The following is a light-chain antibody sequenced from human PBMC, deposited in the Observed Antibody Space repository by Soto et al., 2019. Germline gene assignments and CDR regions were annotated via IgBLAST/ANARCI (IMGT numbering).Light chain of an antibody. CDR1: QGIRDY. CDR3: HQVNSYPHT. J-gene: IGKJ2*01. V-gene: IGKV1-9*01. CDR2: AAS. Sequence: IQVTQSPSSLSASVGDRVTITCRASQGIRDYLGWYQQKPGKAPKLLIYAASRLQSGVPSRFSGSGFGTDFTLTIGGLQPEDFATYYCHQVNSYPHTLGQGTKLEIK.